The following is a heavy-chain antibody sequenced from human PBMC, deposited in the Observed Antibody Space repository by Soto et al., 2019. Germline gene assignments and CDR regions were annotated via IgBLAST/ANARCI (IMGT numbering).Heavy chain of an antibody. CDR3: ARRSSGTHGVDY. CDR1: GFTFSTYG. V-gene: IGHV3-33*01. CDR2: VWSDGSKE. Sequence: GGSLRLSCAASGFTFSTYGVHWVRQAPGKGLEWVAVVWSDGSKEFYADSVKGRFTISRDNSKNTVYLQMNGLRAEDTAVYYCARRSSGTHGVDYWGQGTMVTVSS. D-gene: IGHD1-26*01. J-gene: IGHJ4*02.